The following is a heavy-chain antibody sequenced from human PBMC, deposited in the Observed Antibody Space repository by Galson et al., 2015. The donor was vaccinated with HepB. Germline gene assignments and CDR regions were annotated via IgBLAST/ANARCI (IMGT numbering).Heavy chain of an antibody. J-gene: IGHJ4*02. Sequence: SLRLSCAASGFTFSSYAMSWVRQAPGKGLEWVSAISGSGGSTYYADSVKGRFTISRDNSKNTLYLQMDSLRAEDTAVYYCTSTRPHYGGNSRFDYWGQGTLVTVSS. CDR1: GFTFSSYA. CDR3: TSTRPHYGGNSRFDY. CDR2: ISGSGGST. V-gene: IGHV3-23*01. D-gene: IGHD4-23*01.